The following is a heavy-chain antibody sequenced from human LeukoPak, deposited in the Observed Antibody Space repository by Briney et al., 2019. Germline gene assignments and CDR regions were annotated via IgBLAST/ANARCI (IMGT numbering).Heavy chain of an antibody. V-gene: IGHV3-23*01. J-gene: IGHJ3*02. CDR2: ISGSGGST. D-gene: IGHD1-26*01. CDR1: GFTFSSYA. Sequence: PGGSLRLSCAASGFTFSSYAMSWVRQAPGKGLEWVSAISGSGGSTYYADSVKGRFTISRDNSKNTLYLQMNSLRAEDTAVYYCAKAWDQWELPPGGDAFDIWGQGQWSPSLQ. CDR3: AKAWDQWELPPGGDAFDI.